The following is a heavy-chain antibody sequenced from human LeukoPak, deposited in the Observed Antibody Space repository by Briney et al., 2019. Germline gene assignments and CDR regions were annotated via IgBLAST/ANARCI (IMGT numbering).Heavy chain of an antibody. J-gene: IGHJ4*02. Sequence: SETLSLTCTVSGGSISSSSYYWGWIRQPPGKGPEWIGSIYYSGSTYYNPSLKSRVTISVDTSKNQFSLKLSSVTAADTAVYYCARLVYGDIDYWGQGTLVTVSS. D-gene: IGHD4-17*01. V-gene: IGHV4-39*01. CDR2: IYYSGST. CDR3: ARLVYGDIDY. CDR1: GGSISSSSYY.